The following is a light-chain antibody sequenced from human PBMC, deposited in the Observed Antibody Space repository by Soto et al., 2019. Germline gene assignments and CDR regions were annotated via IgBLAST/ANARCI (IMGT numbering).Light chain of an antibody. V-gene: IGKV3-11*01. CDR1: QSINNY. J-gene: IGKJ5*01. CDR3: QQRFNWQVT. CDR2: DAS. Sequence: EMVVTQSPATLSVSPGERATLSCRASQSINNYLAWYQQKPGQAPRLLIYDASNRATGIPARFSGSGSGTDFTLTISSLEPEDFAVYYCQQRFNWQVTFGQGTRLEIK.